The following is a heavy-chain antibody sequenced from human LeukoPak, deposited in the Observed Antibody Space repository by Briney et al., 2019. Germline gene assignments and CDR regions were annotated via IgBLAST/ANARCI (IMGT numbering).Heavy chain of an antibody. CDR3: ARGDYDFWSGYPISYYYYYMDV. J-gene: IGHJ6*03. CDR1: AGSISSGSYY. D-gene: IGHD3-3*01. CDR2: IYTSGST. V-gene: IGHV4-61*02. Sequence: SQTLSLTCTVSAGSISSGSYYWGWIRQPAGKGLEWIGRIYTSGSTNYNPSLKSRVTISVDTFENQFSLKLSSVTAADTAVYYCARGDYDFWSGYPISYYYYYMDVWGKGTTVTVSS.